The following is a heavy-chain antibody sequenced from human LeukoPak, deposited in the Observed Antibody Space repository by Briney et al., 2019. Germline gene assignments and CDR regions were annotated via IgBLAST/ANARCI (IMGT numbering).Heavy chain of an antibody. J-gene: IGHJ3*02. D-gene: IGHD2-2*02. CDR3: ARESGGLVQAAIGDAFDI. V-gene: IGHV1-69*05. CDR2: IIPIFGTA. Sequence: SVKVSCKASGGTFSSYAISWVRQAPGQGLEWMGGIIPIFGTANYAQKFQGRVTITTDESTSTAYMELSSLRSEDTAVYYCARESGGLVQAAIGDAFDIWGQGTMVTVSS. CDR1: GGTFSSYA.